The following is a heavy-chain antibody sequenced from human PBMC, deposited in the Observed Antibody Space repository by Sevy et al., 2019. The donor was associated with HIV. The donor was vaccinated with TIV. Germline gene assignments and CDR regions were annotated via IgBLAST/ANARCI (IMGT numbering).Heavy chain of an antibody. Sequence: GGSLRLSCAASGFTFGGYAMHWVRQAPGKGLEWMAALSNDGDKKYYAHSVKGRFTISRDNSKNILFLQMNSLRAEDTAVYYCVRDIEGNGNGYFDSWGQGTLVTVSS. D-gene: IGHD1-26*01. CDR3: VRDIEGNGNGYFDS. CDR2: LSNDGDKK. V-gene: IGHV3-30*07. J-gene: IGHJ4*02. CDR1: GFTFGGYA.